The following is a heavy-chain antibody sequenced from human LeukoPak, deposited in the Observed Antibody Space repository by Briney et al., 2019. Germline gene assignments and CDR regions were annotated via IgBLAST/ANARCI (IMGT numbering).Heavy chain of an antibody. Sequence: ASVKVSCKASGYTFTSYGISWVRQAPGQGLEWMGWISAYNGNTNYAQKLQGRVTMTTDTSTSTAYMELSSLRSEDTAVYYCARSTVDDSYSSGWYTPLDYWGQGTLVTVSS. CDR2: ISAYNGNT. D-gene: IGHD6-19*01. J-gene: IGHJ4*02. CDR3: ARSTVDDSYSSGWYTPLDY. CDR1: GYTFTSYG. V-gene: IGHV1-18*01.